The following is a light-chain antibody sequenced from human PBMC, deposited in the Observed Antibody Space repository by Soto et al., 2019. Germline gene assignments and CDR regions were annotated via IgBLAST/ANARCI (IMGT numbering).Light chain of an antibody. CDR2: AAS. V-gene: IGKV1-8*01. Sequence: ALRITPSPSSLSSSTRDRVTITCRASQGISSYLAWYQQKPGKAPKLLIYAASTLQSGVPSRFSGSGSGTDFTLTISCLQSEDFATYYCQQYYSYPITFGQGTRLEIK. CDR3: QQYYSYPIT. J-gene: IGKJ5*01. CDR1: QGISSY.